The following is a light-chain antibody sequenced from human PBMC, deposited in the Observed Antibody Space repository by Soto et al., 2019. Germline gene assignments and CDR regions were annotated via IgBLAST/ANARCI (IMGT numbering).Light chain of an antibody. Sequence: QSVLTQPPSVSAAPGQKVTISCSGSSSNIANDYVSWYQQLPGTAPKLPIYDNNKRPSGIRDRFSGSKSGTSATLGITGLQTGDEADYYCGTWDSSLSAVVFGGGTKLTVL. CDR2: DNN. J-gene: IGLJ2*01. CDR1: SSNIANDY. V-gene: IGLV1-51*01. CDR3: GTWDSSLSAVV.